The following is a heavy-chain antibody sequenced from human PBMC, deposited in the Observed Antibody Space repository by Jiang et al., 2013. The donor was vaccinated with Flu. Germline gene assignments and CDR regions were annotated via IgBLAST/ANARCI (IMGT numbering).Heavy chain of an antibody. D-gene: IGHD3-22*01. CDR1: GGSISSSSYY. J-gene: IGHJ2*01. CDR3: AKGRRSRVVITGVSQNHWYFDL. CDR2: IYYSGST. V-gene: IGHV4-39*01. Sequence: SLTCTVSGGSISSSSYYWGWIRQPPGKGLEWIGSIYYSGSTYYNPSLKSRVTISVDTSKNQFSLKLSSVTAADTAVYYCAKGRRSRVVITGVSQNHWYFDLWGRGTLVTVSS.